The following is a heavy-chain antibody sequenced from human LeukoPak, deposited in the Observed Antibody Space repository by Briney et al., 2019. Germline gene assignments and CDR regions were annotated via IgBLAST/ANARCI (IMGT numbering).Heavy chain of an antibody. V-gene: IGHV3-23*01. J-gene: IGHJ4*02. CDR1: GFTFSSYG. D-gene: IGHD3-10*01. CDR3: ARDPMVRGVFDY. Sequence: GESLRLSCAASGFTFSSYGMSWVRQAPGKGLEWVSAISGSGGSTYYADSVKGRFTISRDNAKNSLYLQMNSLRAEDTAVYYCARDPMVRGVFDYWGQGTPVTVSS. CDR2: ISGSGGST.